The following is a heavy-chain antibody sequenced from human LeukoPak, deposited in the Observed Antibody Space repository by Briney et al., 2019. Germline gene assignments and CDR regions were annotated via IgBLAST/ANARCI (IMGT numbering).Heavy chain of an antibody. D-gene: IGHD6-19*01. CDR1: GFTVSRNH. J-gene: IGHJ4*02. CDR2: IYSGGTT. CDR3: ARFSGCFYY. V-gene: IGHV3-53*01. Sequence: GGSLSLSCAVSGFTVSRNHMSGVRQAPGKGLEWVSLIYSGGTTYYAESVKGRFTISRDNSKNTLYLQMNSLRAEDTAVYYCARFSGCFYYWGQGTLVTVSS.